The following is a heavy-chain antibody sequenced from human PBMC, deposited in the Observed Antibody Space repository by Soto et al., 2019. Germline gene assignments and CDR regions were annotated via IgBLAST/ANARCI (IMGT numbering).Heavy chain of an antibody. V-gene: IGHV4-31*03. J-gene: IGHJ4*02. CDR1: GGSISSSSYY. CDR2: IYYSGST. Sequence: PSETLSLTCTVSGGSISSSSYYWGWIRQPPGKGLEWIGYIYYSGSTYYNPSLKSRVTISVDTSKNQFSLKLSSVTAADTAVYYCARRGYQLLRDPFDYWGQGTLVTVSS. CDR3: ARRGYQLLRDPFDY. D-gene: IGHD2-2*01.